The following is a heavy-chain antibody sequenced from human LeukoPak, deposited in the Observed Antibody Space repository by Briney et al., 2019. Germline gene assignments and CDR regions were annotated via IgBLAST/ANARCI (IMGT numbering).Heavy chain of an antibody. D-gene: IGHD2-2*03. J-gene: IGHJ4*02. Sequence: PSETLSLTCTVSGGSISSSTYYWGWIRQPPGKGLEWIGNIYYSGNTYYNPSLKSRVTISVDTSKNQFSLNLSSVTAADTAVYYCARDGYLAADYWGQGTRVTVSS. CDR2: IYYSGNT. V-gene: IGHV4-39*07. CDR3: ARDGYLAADY. CDR1: GGSISSSTYY.